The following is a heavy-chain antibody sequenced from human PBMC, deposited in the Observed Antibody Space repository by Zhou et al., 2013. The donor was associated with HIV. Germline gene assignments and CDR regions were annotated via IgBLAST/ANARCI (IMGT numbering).Heavy chain of an antibody. CDR3: ARALIYCGGECYGEYFQY. CDR1: GGSFTTYP. D-gene: IGHD2-21*01. CDR2: IIPMSGSA. Sequence: QVQLVQSGAEVKSPGSSVKVSCKASGGSFTTYPINWVRQAPGQGLEWMGGIIPMSGSAKYGRQFQGRVTITTDESAGAAYMELRSLRSEDTAVYYCARALIYCGGECYGEYFQYWGQGTLVTVSS. J-gene: IGHJ1*01. V-gene: IGHV1-69*05.